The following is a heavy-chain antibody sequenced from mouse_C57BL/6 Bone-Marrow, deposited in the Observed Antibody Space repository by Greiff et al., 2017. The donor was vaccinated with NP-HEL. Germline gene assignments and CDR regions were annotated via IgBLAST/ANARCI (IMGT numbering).Heavy chain of an antibody. J-gene: IGHJ3*01. Sequence: VQLQQPGAELVRPGSSVKLSCKASGYTFTSYWMDWVKQRPGQGLEWIGNIYPSDSETHYNQKFKDKATLTVDKSSSTAYMQLSSLTSEDSAVYYCARGDLLPFAYGGQGTLVTVSA. CDR3: ARGDLLPFAY. CDR1: GYTFTSYW. D-gene: IGHD1-1*01. CDR2: IYPSDSET. V-gene: IGHV1-61*01.